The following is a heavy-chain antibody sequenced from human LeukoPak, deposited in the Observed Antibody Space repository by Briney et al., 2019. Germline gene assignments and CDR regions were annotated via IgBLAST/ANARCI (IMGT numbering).Heavy chain of an antibody. V-gene: IGHV1-46*01. CDR1: GYTFTSYY. CDR2: INPSGDST. Sequence: ASVKVSCKASGYTFTSYYMHWVRQAPGQGREWRGIINPSGDSTGYAQKFQGRVTMTRDTSTSTVYMELSSLRSEDTAVYYCARDGNYYDSSGYYYFDYWGQGTLVTVSS. J-gene: IGHJ4*02. D-gene: IGHD3-22*01. CDR3: ARDGNYYDSSGYYYFDY.